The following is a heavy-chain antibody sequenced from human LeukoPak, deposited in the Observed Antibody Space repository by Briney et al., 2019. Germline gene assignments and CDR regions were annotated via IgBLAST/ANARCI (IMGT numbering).Heavy chain of an antibody. CDR3: AAGESYYDSSGYRPLDY. CDR1: GFTFTSSA. J-gene: IGHJ4*02. Sequence: ASVKVSCKASGFTFTSSAVQWVRQARGQRLEWIGWIVVGSGNTNYAQKFQERVTITRDMSTSTAYMELSSLRSEDTAVYYCAAGESYYDSSGYRPLDYWGQGTLVTVSS. V-gene: IGHV1-58*01. D-gene: IGHD3-22*01. CDR2: IVVGSGNT.